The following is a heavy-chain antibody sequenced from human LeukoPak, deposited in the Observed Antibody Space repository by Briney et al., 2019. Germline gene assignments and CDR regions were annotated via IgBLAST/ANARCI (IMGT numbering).Heavy chain of an antibody. J-gene: IGHJ3*02. D-gene: IGHD3-3*01. V-gene: IGHV3-20*04. CDR3: AKDITPLRFVGSAFDI. CDR2: INWNGGST. CDR1: GFTFDDYG. Sequence: RPGGSLRLSCAASGFTFDDYGMSWVRQAPGKGLEWVSGINWNGGSTGYADSVKGRFTISRDNSKNSLYLQMNSLRTEDTALYYCAKDITPLRFVGSAFDIWGQGTMVTVSS.